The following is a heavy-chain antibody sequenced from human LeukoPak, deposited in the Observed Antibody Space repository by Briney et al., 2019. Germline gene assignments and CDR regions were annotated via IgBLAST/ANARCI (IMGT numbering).Heavy chain of an antibody. Sequence: SVKVSCKASGGTFSSYAISWVRQAPGQGLEWMGGIIPIFGTANYAQKFQGRVTITADESTSTAYMELSSLRSEDTAVYYCARVLSGYDLGSWFDPWGQGTLVTVSS. CDR3: ARVLSGYDLGSWFDP. CDR2: IIPIFGTA. CDR1: GGTFSSYA. D-gene: IGHD5-12*01. V-gene: IGHV1-69*13. J-gene: IGHJ5*02.